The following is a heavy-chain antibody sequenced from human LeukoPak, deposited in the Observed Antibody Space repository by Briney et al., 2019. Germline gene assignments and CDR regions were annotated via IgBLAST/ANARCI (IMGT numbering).Heavy chain of an antibody. V-gene: IGHV3-23*01. J-gene: IGHJ3*02. CDR2: ISGSGGST. CDR3: AKALEMATASNDAFDI. D-gene: IGHD5-24*01. CDR1: GFTFSSYA. Sequence: GGSLRLSCAASGFTFSSYAMSWVRQAPGKGLEWVSAISGSGGSTYYADSVKGRFTISRDDSKNTLYLQMNSLRAEDTAVYYCAKALEMATASNDAFDIWGQGTMVTVSS.